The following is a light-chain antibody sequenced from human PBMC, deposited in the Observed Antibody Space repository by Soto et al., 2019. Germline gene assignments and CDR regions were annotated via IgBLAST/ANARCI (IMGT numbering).Light chain of an antibody. CDR3: QQSYSTPRT. V-gene: IGKV1-39*01. CDR1: QTIGND. Sequence: VQMTQSPSSLSASVGDRVTITCRASQTIGNDLNWYQQKPGKAPKLLLYAASTLQSGVPSRFSGSGSGTDFTLTISSLQPEDFATYYCQQSYSTPRTFGQGTKLEIK. J-gene: IGKJ2*01. CDR2: AAS.